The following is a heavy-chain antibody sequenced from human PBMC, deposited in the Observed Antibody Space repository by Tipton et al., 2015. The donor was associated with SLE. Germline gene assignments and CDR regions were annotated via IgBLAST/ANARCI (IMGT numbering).Heavy chain of an antibody. J-gene: IGHJ5*02. CDR3: ARREQLGYNWFDP. V-gene: IGHV4-34*01. CDR1: GGSISSYY. Sequence: TLSLTCTVSGGSISSYYWSWVRQPPGMGLEWIGEISHDGNTNYKSSLKSRVTISIDTSRKQFSLKLSSVTAADTAVYYCARREQLGYNWFDPWGQGTLVTVSS. D-gene: IGHD1-26*01. CDR2: ISHDGNT.